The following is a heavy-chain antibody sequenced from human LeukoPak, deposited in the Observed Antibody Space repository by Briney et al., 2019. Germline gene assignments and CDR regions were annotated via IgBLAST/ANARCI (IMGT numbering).Heavy chain of an antibody. D-gene: IGHD5-18*01. CDR3: ARHQGLREYSYGTYYYYYYMDV. CDR2: ISSSGSTI. J-gene: IGHJ6*03. CDR1: GFTFSDYY. Sequence: GGSLRLSCAASGFTFSDYYMSWIRQAPGKGLEWVSYISSSGSTIYYADSVKGRFTISRDNAKNSLYLQMNSLRAEDTAVYYCARHQGLREYSYGTYYYYYYMDVWGKGTTVTISS. V-gene: IGHV3-11*01.